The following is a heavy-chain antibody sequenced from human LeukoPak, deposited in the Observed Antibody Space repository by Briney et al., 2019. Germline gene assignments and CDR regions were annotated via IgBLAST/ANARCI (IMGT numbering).Heavy chain of an antibody. J-gene: IGHJ4*02. CDR2: AYYRSKWFN. V-gene: IGHV6-1*01. CDR3: ARGWGNFDY. D-gene: IGHD3-16*01. Sequence: SQTLSLTCAISGDSVSGNSVTWNWIRQSPSRGLEWLGRAYYRSKWFNDYEESVKSRITIDADTSTNQFSLHPNSVTPEDTAVYYCARGWGNFDYWGQGALVTVSS. CDR1: GDSVSGNSVT.